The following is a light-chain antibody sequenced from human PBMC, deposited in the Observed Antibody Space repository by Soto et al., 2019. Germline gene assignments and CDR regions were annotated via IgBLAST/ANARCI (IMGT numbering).Light chain of an antibody. V-gene: IGKV2-28*01. CDR3: MQALQAPLT. CDR1: QSLLHSNGYNY. CDR2: LGS. Sequence: DIVVTQSPLSLPVTPGEPASISCRSSQSLLHSNGYNYLDWYLQKPGQSPQLLIFLGSNRASGVADRFIGSGSGTDFILKISRVEAEDVCLYYCMQALQAPLTFGQGTKVEI. J-gene: IGKJ1*01.